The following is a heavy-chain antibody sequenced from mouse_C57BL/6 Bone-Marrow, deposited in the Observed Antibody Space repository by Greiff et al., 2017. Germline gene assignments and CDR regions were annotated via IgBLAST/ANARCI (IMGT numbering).Heavy chain of an antibody. D-gene: IGHD1-1*01. CDR1: GYTFTSYG. Sequence: VQLQQSGAELARPGASVKLSCKASGYTFTSYGISWVKQRTGQGLEWIGEIYPRSGNTYYNEKFKGKATLTADKSSSTAYMELRSLTSEDSAVYFCARLTYYYGSSYVAWFAYWGQGTVVTVSA. V-gene: IGHV1-81*01. CDR2: IYPRSGNT. J-gene: IGHJ3*01. CDR3: ARLTYYYGSSYVAWFAY.